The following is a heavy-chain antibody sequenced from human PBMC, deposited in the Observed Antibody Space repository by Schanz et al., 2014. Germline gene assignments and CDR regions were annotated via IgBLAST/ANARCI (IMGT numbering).Heavy chain of an antibody. V-gene: IGHV1-18*01. Sequence: QVQLVQSGAEVKKPGASVKVSCKASGYTFTSSGFSWVRQAPGQGLEWMGWINGYNGNTNYAPKVEDGVTMTTDTSASAAYMELRSMRSDDTDVYYCARGWGYDALTGYVFWGQGTLVTVSS. CDR2: INGYNGNT. CDR3: ARGWGYDALTGYVF. CDR1: GYTFTSSG. J-gene: IGHJ4*02. D-gene: IGHD3-9*01.